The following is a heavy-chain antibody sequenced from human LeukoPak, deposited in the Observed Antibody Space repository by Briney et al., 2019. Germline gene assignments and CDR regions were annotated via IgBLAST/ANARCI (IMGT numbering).Heavy chain of an antibody. CDR2: FFYSGST. J-gene: IGHJ4*02. Sequence: SETLSLTCTVSGGSISSSSYYWGWIRQPPGKGLEWIGSFFYSGSTFYNPSLKSRVTISVDTSKNQFSLNLSSVTASDTAVYYCARGYPGGISETTGSFDYWGQGTLVTVSS. D-gene: IGHD1-7*01. CDR1: GGSISSSSYY. CDR3: ARGYPGGISETTGSFDY. V-gene: IGHV4-39*01.